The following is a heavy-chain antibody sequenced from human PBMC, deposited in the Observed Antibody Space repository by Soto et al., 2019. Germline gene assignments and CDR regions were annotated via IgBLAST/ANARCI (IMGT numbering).Heavy chain of an antibody. J-gene: IGHJ5*02. CDR1: GFSLSTSGVG. V-gene: IGHV2-5*02. D-gene: IGHD7-27*01. CDR2: IYWDDDK. CDR3: AHVTGDPVTRKYNWFDP. Sequence: QITLKESGPTLVKPTQTLTLACTFSGFSLSTSGVGVGWIRQPPGKALEWLALIYWDDDKRYSPSLKSRLTIPRENPKNPVVLTITHKEPVDTATYYCAHVTGDPVTRKYNWFDPWGQGTLVTVSS.